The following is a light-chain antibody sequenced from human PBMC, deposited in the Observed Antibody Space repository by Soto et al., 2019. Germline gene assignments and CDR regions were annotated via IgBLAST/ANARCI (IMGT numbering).Light chain of an antibody. Sequence: DIQMTQSPSSLSASVGDRVTITCRASQDIRNELSWYQQKPGQAPKRLIYAAFALQSGVPSRFSGDGSGTEFTLTISSLQSEDFETYHCLQHNTYPWTFGQGTKVDIK. CDR3: LQHNTYPWT. J-gene: IGKJ1*01. V-gene: IGKV1-17*01. CDR1: QDIRNE. CDR2: AAF.